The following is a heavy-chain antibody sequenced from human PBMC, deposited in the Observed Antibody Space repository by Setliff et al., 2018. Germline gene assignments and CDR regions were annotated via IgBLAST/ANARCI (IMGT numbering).Heavy chain of an antibody. J-gene: IGHJ4*02. V-gene: IGHV3-23*01. CDR3: AKEGGYSYGYDFDY. D-gene: IGHD5-18*01. CDR2: ISGTGGST. Sequence: GESLKISCAASGFTFSSYAMSWVRQAPGKGLEWVSAISGTGGSTYYADSVKGRFTISRDNSKNTLYLQMNSLRAEDTAVYYCAKEGGYSYGYDFDYWGQGTLVTVSS. CDR1: GFTFSSYA.